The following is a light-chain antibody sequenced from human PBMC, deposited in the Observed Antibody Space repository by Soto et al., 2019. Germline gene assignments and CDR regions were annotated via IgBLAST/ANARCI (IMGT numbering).Light chain of an antibody. CDR3: QSYESSLRGAV. Sequence: QSVLTQPPSVSGAPGQGVTIFCTGSSSNIGAGYGVNWYQQLPGSAPKLLIYGSGNRPSGVPDRFSGSKSGTSASLAITGLQAEDEADYYCQSYESSLRGAVFGAGTKLTVL. V-gene: IGLV1-40*01. CDR2: GSG. CDR1: SSNIGAGYG. J-gene: IGLJ1*01.